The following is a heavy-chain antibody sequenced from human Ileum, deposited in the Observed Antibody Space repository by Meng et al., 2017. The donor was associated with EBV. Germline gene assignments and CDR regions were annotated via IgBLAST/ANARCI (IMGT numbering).Heavy chain of an antibody. V-gene: IGHV4-39*07. J-gene: IGHJ4*02. CDR1: GGSISSSSYY. Sequence: LQLQTSGPGLVKPSETLSLTCTVSGGSISSSSYYWGWIRQPPGKGLEWIGSIYYSGSTYYNPSLKSRVTISVDTSKNQFSLKLSSVTAADTAVYYCARDRSGSYYSPTFDYWGQGTLVTVSS. D-gene: IGHD3-10*01. CDR3: ARDRSGSYYSPTFDY. CDR2: IYYSGST.